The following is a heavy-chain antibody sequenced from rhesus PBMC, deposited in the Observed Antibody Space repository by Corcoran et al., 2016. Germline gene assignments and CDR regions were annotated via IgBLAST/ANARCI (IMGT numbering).Heavy chain of an antibody. J-gene: IGHJ5-2*02. CDR2: VSGSSWST. V-gene: IGHV4-147*01. Sequence: QVQLQESGPGLVKPSETLSLTCTVSGISITTNYWTWIRQSPGKGLEWIGYVSGSSWSTSSHPSLSSRVTISKATSENQFYLRLNSMTAADTAVYYCARDAVSLDVWGRGLLVTVSS. CDR1: GISITTNY. CDR3: ARDAVSLDV.